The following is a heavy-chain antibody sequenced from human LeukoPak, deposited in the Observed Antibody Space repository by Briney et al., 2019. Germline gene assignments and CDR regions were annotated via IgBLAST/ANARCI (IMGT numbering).Heavy chain of an antibody. CDR3: VRGQWNSIYYFDS. D-gene: IGHD6-19*01. CDR2: TYYRSKFYT. J-gene: IGHJ4*02. CDR1: GDSVSRNNAG. V-gene: IGHV6-1*01. Sequence: SQTLSLTCAISGDSVSRNNAGWNWIRQSPSRGLEWLGRTYYRSKFYTDYAVSVQGRITIDPDTSRNQFSLQLNSVTPEDTAIYYCVRGQWNSIYYFDSWGRGTLVTVSS.